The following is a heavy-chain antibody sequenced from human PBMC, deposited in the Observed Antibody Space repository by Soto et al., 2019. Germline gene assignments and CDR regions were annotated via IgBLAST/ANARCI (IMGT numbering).Heavy chain of an antibody. CDR2: IYHSGST. J-gene: IGHJ4*02. Sequence: QLQLQESGSGLVKPSQTLSLTCAVSGGSISSGGYSWSWIRQPPGKGLEWIGYIYHSGSTYYNPSLKIRVTISVDRSKNQFSLKLSSVTAEDTAVYYCARFVVVTANFDYWGQGTLVTVSS. CDR3: ARFVVVTANFDY. CDR1: GGSISSGGYS. V-gene: IGHV4-30-2*01. D-gene: IGHD2-21*02.